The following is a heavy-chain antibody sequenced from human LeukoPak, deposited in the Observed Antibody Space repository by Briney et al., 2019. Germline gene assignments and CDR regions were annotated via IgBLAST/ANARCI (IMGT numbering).Heavy chain of an antibody. Sequence: ASVKISCKASGYTFTDQFIHWMKQGPGKGLEWVGRVDTEDGDTVYTSQSGGRLKMTADTSAETAYMEVSNLRLDDTAVYYCATGTRRWFVSWGQGTLVTVSS. D-gene: IGHD3/OR15-3a*01. J-gene: IGHJ5*01. CDR2: VDTEDGDT. V-gene: IGHV1-69-2*01. CDR3: ATGTRRWFVS. CDR1: GYTFTDQF.